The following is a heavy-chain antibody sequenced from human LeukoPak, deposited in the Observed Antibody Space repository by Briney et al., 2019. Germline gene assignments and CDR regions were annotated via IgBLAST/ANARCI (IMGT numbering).Heavy chain of an antibody. D-gene: IGHD3-10*01. V-gene: IGHV3-74*01. CDR3: ARGGSPLY. J-gene: IGHJ4*02. Sequence: GGSLRLSCAASGFNFSTSWMHWVRQAPGKGLVWVSRIKPDGSSTSYADFVKGRVTISRDNAKNTLYLQMSSLRAEDTAVYYCARGGSPLYWGQGTLVSVSS. CDR1: GFNFSTSW. CDR2: IKPDGSST.